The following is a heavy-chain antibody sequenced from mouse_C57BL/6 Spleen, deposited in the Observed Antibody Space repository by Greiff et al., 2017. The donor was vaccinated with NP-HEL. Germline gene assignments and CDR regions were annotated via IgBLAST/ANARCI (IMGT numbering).Heavy chain of an antibody. V-gene: IGHV3-6*01. J-gene: IGHJ2*01. CDR3: SSSYNY. CDR1: GYSITRGYY. Sequence: ESGPGLVKPSQSLSLTCSVTGYSITRGYYWNWIRQFPGNKLEWMGYISYDGSNNYNPSLKNRISITRDTSKNQFFLKLNSVTTEDTATYYCSSSYNYWGQGTTLTVSS. CDR2: ISYDGSN. D-gene: IGHD1-1*01.